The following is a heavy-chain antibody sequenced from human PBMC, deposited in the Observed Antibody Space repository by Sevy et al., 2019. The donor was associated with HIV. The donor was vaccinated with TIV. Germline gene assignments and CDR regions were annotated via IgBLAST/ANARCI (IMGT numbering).Heavy chain of an antibody. Sequence: ASVKVSCKASGGTFSSYAISWVRQAPGQGLEWMGGIIPIFGTANYAQKFQGRVTITADESTSTAYMELSSLRSEDTAVYYCASNLWSGYSYYYYYMDVWGKGTTVTVSS. J-gene: IGHJ6*03. D-gene: IGHD3-3*01. CDR2: IIPIFGTA. CDR3: ASNLWSGYSYYYYYMDV. CDR1: GGTFSSYA. V-gene: IGHV1-69*13.